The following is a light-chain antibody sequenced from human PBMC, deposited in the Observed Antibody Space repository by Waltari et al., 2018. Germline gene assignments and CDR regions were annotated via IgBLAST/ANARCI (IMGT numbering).Light chain of an antibody. V-gene: IGKV3-11*01. CDR2: DAS. J-gene: IGKJ1*01. CDR1: QSVSTH. CDR3: QHRISWPPWT. Sequence: EIVLTQSPATLSLSPGERATLSCRASQSVSTHLAWYQQKPGQTPRLLIHDASNRATGIPARFSGSGSGTDFTLTISSLEPEDSAVYYCQHRISWPPWTFGQGTKVEIK.